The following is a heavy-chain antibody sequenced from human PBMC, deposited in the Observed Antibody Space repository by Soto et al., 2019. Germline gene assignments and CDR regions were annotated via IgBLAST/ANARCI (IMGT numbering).Heavy chain of an antibody. V-gene: IGHV4-39*01. J-gene: IGHJ6*02. CDR1: GGSISSSSYY. D-gene: IGHD6-13*01. CDR3: AKLTSSSWSGYYYGMDV. Sequence: PSETLSLTCTVSGGSISSSSYYWGWIRQPPGKGLEWIGSIYYSGSTYYNPSLKSRVTISVDTSKNQFSLKLSSVTAADTAVYYCAKLTSSSWSGYYYGMDVWGQGTTVTGSS. CDR2: IYYSGST.